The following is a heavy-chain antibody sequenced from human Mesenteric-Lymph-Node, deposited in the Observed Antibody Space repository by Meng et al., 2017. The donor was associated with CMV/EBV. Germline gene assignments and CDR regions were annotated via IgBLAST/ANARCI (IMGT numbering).Heavy chain of an antibody. Sequence: GGSLRLSCAASGFTFSSYAMHWVRQAPGKGLEWVAVISYDGSNKYYAESVKGRFTISRDNTKTSLYLQMDSLRAEDTAVYYCARGNNFDVWGQGTMVTVSS. CDR3: ARGNNFDV. D-gene: IGHD2/OR15-2a*01. CDR1: GFTFSSYA. V-gene: IGHV3-30-3*01. CDR2: ISYDGSNK. J-gene: IGHJ3*01.